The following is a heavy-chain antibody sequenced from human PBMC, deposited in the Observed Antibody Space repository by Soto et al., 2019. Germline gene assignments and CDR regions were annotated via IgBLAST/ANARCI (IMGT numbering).Heavy chain of an antibody. CDR1: GLTFSSYS. V-gene: IGHV3-23*01. Sequence: GGSLRLSNAASGLTFSSYSMDWVRQAPGKGLEWVSYISGSGSSTYYADSVRGRFTISRDNSKDTLYVQMNSLRAEDTAVYYCAKAISGYNAPLDYWGQGTRVTVSS. D-gene: IGHD1-20*01. J-gene: IGHJ4*02. CDR3: AKAISGYNAPLDY. CDR2: ISGSGSST.